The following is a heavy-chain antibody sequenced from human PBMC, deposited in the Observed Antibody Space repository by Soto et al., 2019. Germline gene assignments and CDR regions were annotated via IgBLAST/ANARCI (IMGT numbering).Heavy chain of an antibody. Sequence: EVQLVESGGGLVQPGGSLRLSCAASGFSFSSHWMTWVRQTPGKGLEWVANIKEDGSQKYYVDSVKGRFTILRDNANNSRSLQMNSLRVEDTAVYYCARDGRYCTWSDCRGDAFDVWGQGTVVTVSS. J-gene: IGHJ3*01. V-gene: IGHV3-7*01. D-gene: IGHD2-8*01. CDR3: ARDGRYCTWSDCRGDAFDV. CDR1: GFSFSSHW. CDR2: IKEDGSQK.